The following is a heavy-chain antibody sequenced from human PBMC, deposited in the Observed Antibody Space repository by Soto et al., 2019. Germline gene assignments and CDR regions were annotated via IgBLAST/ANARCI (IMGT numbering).Heavy chain of an antibody. D-gene: IGHD1-26*01. CDR3: AGIPPGIVDPLDI. CDR1: GYSFTSYW. Sequence: PGESLKISCKGSGYSFTSYWISWVRQMPGKGLEWMGRIDPSDSYTNYSASFQGHVTISADKSISTAYLQWSSLKASHTAMYYCAGIPPGIVDPLDIRDQGTMLTVSS. V-gene: IGHV5-10-1*01. J-gene: IGHJ3*02. CDR2: IDPSDSYT.